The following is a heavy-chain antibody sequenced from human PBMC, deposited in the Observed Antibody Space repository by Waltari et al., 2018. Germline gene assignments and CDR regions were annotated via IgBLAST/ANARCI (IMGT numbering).Heavy chain of an antibody. CDR1: GGSISSSSYY. D-gene: IGHD6-13*01. CDR2: IYYSGST. V-gene: IGHV4-39*07. J-gene: IGHJ5*02. Sequence: QLQLQESGPGLVKPSETLSLTCTVSGGSISSSSYYWGWIRQPPGKGLEWIGSIYYSGSTYYNPSLKSRVTISVDTSKNQVSLKLSSVTAADTAVYYCARALPRIAAAGTAWFDPWGQGTLVTVSS. CDR3: ARALPRIAAAGTAWFDP.